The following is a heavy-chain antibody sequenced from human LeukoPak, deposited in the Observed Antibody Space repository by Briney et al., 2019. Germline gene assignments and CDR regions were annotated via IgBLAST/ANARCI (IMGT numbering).Heavy chain of an antibody. CDR1: GGSISSDTYY. V-gene: IGHV4-61*02. J-gene: IGHJ3*02. D-gene: IGHD5-18*01. Sequence: SETLSLTCTVSGGSISSDTYYWSWLRQPAGKELEWIGRIHTSGSTNYNPSLKSRVTISLDTSKNQFSLKLSSVTAADTAMYYCAKERRGHMVMSGYTFDIWGQGTMVTVSS. CDR3: AKERRGHMVMSGYTFDI. CDR2: IHTSGST.